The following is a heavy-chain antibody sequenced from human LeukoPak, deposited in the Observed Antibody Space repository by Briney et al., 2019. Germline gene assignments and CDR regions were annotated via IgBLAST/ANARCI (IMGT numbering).Heavy chain of an antibody. V-gene: IGHV4-59*01. CDR3: ARGVPNYYGSGSYYFDY. CDR2: IYYSGST. J-gene: IGHJ4*02. D-gene: IGHD3-10*01. Sequence: SETLSLTCTVSGGSISSYYWSWIRQPPGKGLEWIGYIYYSGSTNYNPSLKSRVTISVKTSKNQFSLKLSSVTAADTAVYYCARGVPNYYGSGSYYFDYWGQGTLVTVSS. CDR1: GGSISSYY.